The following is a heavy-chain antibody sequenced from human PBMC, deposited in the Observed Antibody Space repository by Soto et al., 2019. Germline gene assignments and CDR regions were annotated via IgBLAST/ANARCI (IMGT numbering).Heavy chain of an antibody. D-gene: IGHD2-15*01. Sequence: GGSLRLSCAASGFTFSSYAMSWVRQAPGKGLEWVSAISGSGGSTYYADSVKGRFTISRDNSKNTLYLQMNSLRAEDTAVYYCANAGFRFVGYYFDYWGQGTLVTVSS. J-gene: IGHJ4*02. CDR3: ANAGFRFVGYYFDY. CDR1: GFTFSSYA. CDR2: ISGSGGST. V-gene: IGHV3-23*01.